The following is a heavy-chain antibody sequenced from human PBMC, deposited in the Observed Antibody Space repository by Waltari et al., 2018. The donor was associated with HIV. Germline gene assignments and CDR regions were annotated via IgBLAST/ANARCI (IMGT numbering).Heavy chain of an antibody. Sequence: EVQLVESGGGLVQPGRSLRVSCSAFGFTFDYYAMHWVRPAPGKGLEWVSGISWNSGTIGYADSVKGRFTISRDNAKNSLYLQMNSLRAEDTALYYCAKDKRSGYGGNSVWYFDLWGRGTLVTVSS. CDR1: GFTFDYYA. J-gene: IGHJ2*01. V-gene: IGHV3-9*01. D-gene: IGHD4-17*01. CDR3: AKDKRSGYGGNSVWYFDL. CDR2: ISWNSGTI.